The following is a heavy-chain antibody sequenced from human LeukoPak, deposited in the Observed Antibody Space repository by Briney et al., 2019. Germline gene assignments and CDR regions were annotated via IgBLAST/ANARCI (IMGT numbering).Heavy chain of an antibody. D-gene: IGHD2-2*01. J-gene: IGHJ4*02. V-gene: IGHV4-34*01. CDR1: GGSFSDYY. CDR2: INHSGST. CDR3: ARQYCSDISCSYDY. Sequence: SETLSLTCAVYGGSFSDYYWSWIRQPPGKGLEWIGEINHSGSTNYNPFLKSRVTISVDTSKNQLSLKLSSVTAADTAVYYCARQYCSDISCSYDYWGQGSLVTVSS.